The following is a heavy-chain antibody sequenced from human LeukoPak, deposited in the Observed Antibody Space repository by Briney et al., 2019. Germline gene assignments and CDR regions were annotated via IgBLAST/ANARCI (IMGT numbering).Heavy chain of an antibody. CDR1: GYTFTGYY. V-gene: IGHV1-2*02. J-gene: IGHJ5*02. CDR2: INPNSGGT. Sequence: ASVKDSCKASGYTFTGYYMHWVRQAPGQGLEWMGWINPNSGGTNYAQKFQGRVTMTRDTSISTAYMELSRLRSDDTAVYYCARDDGVVPAAMGSNWFDPWGQGTLVTVSS. D-gene: IGHD2-2*01. CDR3: ARDDGVVPAAMGSNWFDP.